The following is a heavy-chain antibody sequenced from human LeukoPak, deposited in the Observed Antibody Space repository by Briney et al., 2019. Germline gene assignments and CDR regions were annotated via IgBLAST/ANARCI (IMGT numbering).Heavy chain of an antibody. Sequence: ASETLSLTCGVYGGSFSGYHWTWIRLRPGKGLEWIGDIDHSGRTHYNPSLKSRVTISLDTSNNLFSLKPNAVAAAYTAVYYCARGFPSSSRWLDPWGQGTLVTVSS. D-gene: IGHD6-6*01. V-gene: IGHV4-34*01. J-gene: IGHJ5*02. CDR1: GGSFSGYH. CDR3: ARGFPSSSRWLDP. CDR2: IDHSGRT.